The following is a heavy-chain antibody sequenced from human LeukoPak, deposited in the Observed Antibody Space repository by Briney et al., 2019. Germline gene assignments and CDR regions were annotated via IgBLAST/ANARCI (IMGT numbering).Heavy chain of an antibody. CDR2: ISAYNGNT. D-gene: IGHD3-16*02. CDR1: GYTFTSYG. CDR3: ARAIMITFGGVIGHNWFDP. V-gene: IGHV1-18*01. J-gene: IGHJ5*02. Sequence: GASVKVSCKASGYTFTSYGISWVRQAPGQGLEWMGWISAYNGNTNYAQKLQGRVTMTTDTSTSTAYMELRSLRSDDTAVYYCARAIMITFGGVIGHNWFDPWGQGTLVTVSP.